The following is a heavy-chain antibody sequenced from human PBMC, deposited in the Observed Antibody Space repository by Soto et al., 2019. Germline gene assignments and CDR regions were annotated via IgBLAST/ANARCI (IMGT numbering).Heavy chain of an antibody. CDR1: GFSRSSPGMN. CDR3: AHSGGSSCLCEN. CDR2: MSCDDDK. D-gene: IGHD6-13*01. J-gene: IGHJ4*01. Sequence: QVTLKESGPQLVKPTQTLTLTCSSSGFSRSSPGMNVGWIRHPPGKALEWLGMMSCDDDKRYNPSRKNRVTITTSSSRKQVVVTCTNIDPVGTGTDYCAHSGGSSCLCENWGHGTVVTVSS. V-gene: IGHV2-5*02.